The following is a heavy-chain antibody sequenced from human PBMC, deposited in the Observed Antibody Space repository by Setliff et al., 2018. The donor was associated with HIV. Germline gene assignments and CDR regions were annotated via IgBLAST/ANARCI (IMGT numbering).Heavy chain of an antibody. CDR1: GGSITSHY. CDR2: ISYSGSP. D-gene: IGHD3-3*01. V-gene: IGHV4-59*08. J-gene: IGHJ4*02. Sequence: SETLSLTCSVSGGSITSHYWTWIRQPPGKGLEWIGVISYSGSPHYNPSLKSRVTISVGTSKKQFSLKLNSVTAADTAVYYCARGVGEYYNFWSGYSGSGTYGYWGQGTLVTVSS. CDR3: ARGVGEYYNFWSGYSGSGTYGY.